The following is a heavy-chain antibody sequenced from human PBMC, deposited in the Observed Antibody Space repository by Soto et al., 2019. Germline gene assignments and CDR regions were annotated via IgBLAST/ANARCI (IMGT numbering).Heavy chain of an antibody. Sequence: VQLVESGGGVVQPGRSLRLSCAASGFTFSSYAMHWVRQAPGKGLEWVAVISYDGSNKYYADSVKGRFTISRDNSKNTLYLQMNSLRAEDTAVYYCARDYCTNGVCYPSGPHGMDVWGQGTTVTVSS. V-gene: IGHV3-30-3*01. CDR1: GFTFSSYA. J-gene: IGHJ6*02. CDR3: ARDYCTNGVCYPSGPHGMDV. D-gene: IGHD2-8*01. CDR2: ISYDGSNK.